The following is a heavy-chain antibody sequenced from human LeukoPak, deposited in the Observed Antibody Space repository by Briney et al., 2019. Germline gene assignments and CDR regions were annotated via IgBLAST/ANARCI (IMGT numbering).Heavy chain of an antibody. Sequence: VSMKVSCQASGYTFTSYGISWVRQAAGDGLKGMGCISTYNGNTNYAQKSQSRVTMTTDTSTSTAYMELRSLKSDDTSLYYCTRGLNSGSYLYYFDYWVQGTLVTVSS. CDR1: GYTFTSYG. CDR2: ISTYNGNT. V-gene: IGHV1-18*01. J-gene: IGHJ4*02. CDR3: TRGLNSGSYLYYFDY. D-gene: IGHD1-26*01.